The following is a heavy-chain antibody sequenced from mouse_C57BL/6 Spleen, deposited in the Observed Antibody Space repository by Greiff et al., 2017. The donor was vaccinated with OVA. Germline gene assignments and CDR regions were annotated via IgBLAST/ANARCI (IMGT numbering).Heavy chain of an antibody. D-gene: IGHD1-1*01. J-gene: IGHJ1*03. Sequence: LQESGAELARPGASVKLSCKASGYTFTSYGISWVKQRTGQGLEWIGEIYPRSGNTYYNEKFKGKATLTADKSSSTAYMELRSLTSEDSAVYFCARYDGSSPSYWYFDVWGTGTTVTVSS. V-gene: IGHV1-81*01. CDR2: IYPRSGNT. CDR1: GYTFTSYG. CDR3: ARYDGSSPSYWYFDV.